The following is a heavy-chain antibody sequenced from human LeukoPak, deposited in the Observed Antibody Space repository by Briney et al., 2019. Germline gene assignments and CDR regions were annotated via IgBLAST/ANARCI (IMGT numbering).Heavy chain of an antibody. CDR1: GFTFSSYS. CDR2: ISSSSSTI. D-gene: IGHD3-22*01. Sequence: GGSLRLSCAASGFTFSSYSMTWVRQAPGKGLEWVSYISSSSSTIYYADSVKGRFTISRDNAKNSLYLQMNSLRDEDTAVYYCARGGGMIVVDPRHGWFDPWGQGTLVTVSS. V-gene: IGHV3-48*02. J-gene: IGHJ5*02. CDR3: ARGGGMIVVDPRHGWFDP.